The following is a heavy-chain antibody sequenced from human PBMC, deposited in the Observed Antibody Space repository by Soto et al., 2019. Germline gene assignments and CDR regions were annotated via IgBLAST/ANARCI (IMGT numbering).Heavy chain of an antibody. J-gene: IGHJ4*02. CDR3: ASPAGDYDTGIFDY. V-gene: IGHV3-7*01. D-gene: IGHD3-22*01. Sequence: EVQLVESGGGLVQPGGSLRLSCAASGFTFSSYWMSWVRQAPGKGLEWVANIKQDGSEKYYVDSVKGRFTISRDNAKNSLYLQMNSLRAEDTAVYYCASPAGDYDTGIFDYWGQGTLVTVSS. CDR1: GFTFSSYW. CDR2: IKQDGSEK.